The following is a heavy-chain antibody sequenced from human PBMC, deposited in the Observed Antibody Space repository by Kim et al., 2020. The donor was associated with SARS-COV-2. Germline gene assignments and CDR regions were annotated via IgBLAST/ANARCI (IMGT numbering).Heavy chain of an antibody. D-gene: IGHD4-4*01. CDR3: AKDGYYSNYLYYYYYYYMDV. V-gene: IGHV3-30*18. J-gene: IGHJ6*03. CDR1: GFTFSSYG. Sequence: GGSLRLSCAASGFTFSSYGMHWVRQAPGKGLEWVAVISYDGSNKYYADSVKGRFTISRDNSKNTLYLQMNSLRAEDTAVYYCAKDGYYSNYLYYYYYYYMDVWGKGTTVTVSS. CDR2: ISYDGSNK.